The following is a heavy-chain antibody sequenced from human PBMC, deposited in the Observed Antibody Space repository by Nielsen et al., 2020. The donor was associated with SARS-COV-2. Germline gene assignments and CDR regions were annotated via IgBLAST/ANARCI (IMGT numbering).Heavy chain of an antibody. J-gene: IGHJ4*02. D-gene: IGHD3-9*01. CDR1: GFTFDDYA. CDR2: ITWNGDST. CDR3: ARDLELLTNYYALDY. Sequence: GGSLRLSCAASGFTFDDYALSWVRQVPGKGLEWVSRITWNGDSTGYADSVKGRFTISRDNAKNSLDLQMNSLRDEDTAVYYCARDLELLTNYYALDYWGQGTLVTVSS. V-gene: IGHV3-20*04.